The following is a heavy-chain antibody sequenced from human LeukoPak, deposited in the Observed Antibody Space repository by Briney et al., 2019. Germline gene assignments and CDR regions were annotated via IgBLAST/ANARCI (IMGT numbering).Heavy chain of an antibody. CDR3: ARTGGGLLWFGELHYYYMDI. Sequence: ASVKVSCKASGYTFTSYGISWVRQAPGQGLEWMGWISAYNGNTNYAQKLQGRVTMTTDTSTSTAYMELRSLRSDDTAVYYCARTGGGLLWFGELHYYYMDIWGKGTTVTVSS. V-gene: IGHV1-18*01. J-gene: IGHJ6*03. CDR1: GYTFTSYG. D-gene: IGHD3-10*01. CDR2: ISAYNGNT.